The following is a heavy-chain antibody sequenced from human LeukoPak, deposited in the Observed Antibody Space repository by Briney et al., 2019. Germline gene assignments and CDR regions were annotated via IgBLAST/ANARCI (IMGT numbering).Heavy chain of an antibody. CDR3: AKFVSVPAARSAFDI. J-gene: IGHJ3*02. D-gene: IGHD2-2*01. V-gene: IGHV3-30*02. CDR1: GFTFSNSA. CDR2: IQYDGNNK. Sequence: PGGSLRLSCAASGFTFSNSAMHWVRQAPGKGLEWVAFIQYDGNNKNYADSVKGRFTISRDNSKNTLYLQMNSLRAEDTAVYYCAKFVSVPAARSAFDIWGQGTMVTVSS.